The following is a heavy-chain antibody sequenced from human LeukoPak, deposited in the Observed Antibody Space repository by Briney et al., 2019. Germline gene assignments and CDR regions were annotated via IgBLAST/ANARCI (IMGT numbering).Heavy chain of an antibody. D-gene: IGHD6-13*01. V-gene: IGHV3-9*03. Sequence: PGGSLRLSCAASGFTFADYAMHWVRQAPGKGLEWVSGTSWNSGSIGYADSVKGRFTISRDNAKNSLYLQMNSLRAEYMALYYCAKASNSSRLYYMDVWGKGTTVTVSS. CDR2: TSWNSGSI. CDR3: AKASNSSRLYYMDV. J-gene: IGHJ6*03. CDR1: GFTFADYA.